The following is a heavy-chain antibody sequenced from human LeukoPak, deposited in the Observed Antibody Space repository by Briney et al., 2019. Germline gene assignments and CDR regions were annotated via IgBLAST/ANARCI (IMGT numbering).Heavy chain of an antibody. Sequence: SSQTLSLTCTVSGGSISSGGYYWSWIRQPPGKGREWIGYIYYSGSTYYNPSLKSRVTISVDTSKNQFSLKLSSVTAADTAVYYCARGEDSSGYMDYWGQGTLVTVSS. V-gene: IGHV4-31*03. CDR2: IYYSGST. J-gene: IGHJ4*02. CDR3: ARGEDSSGYMDY. CDR1: GGSISSGGYY. D-gene: IGHD3-22*01.